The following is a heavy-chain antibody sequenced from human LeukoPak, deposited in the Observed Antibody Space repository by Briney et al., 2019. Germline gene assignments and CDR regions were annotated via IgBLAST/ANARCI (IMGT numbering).Heavy chain of an antibody. J-gene: IGHJ6*02. Sequence: ASVKVSCKASGYTFTSYYMHWVRQAPGQGLEWMGIINPSGGSTSYAQKSQGRVTMTRDTSTSTVYMELSSLRSEDTAVYYCARSIVVVTAGGHEGYGMDVWGQGTTVTVSS. CDR2: INPSGGST. V-gene: IGHV1-46*01. CDR3: ARSIVVVTAGGHEGYGMDV. CDR1: GYTFTSYY. D-gene: IGHD2-21*02.